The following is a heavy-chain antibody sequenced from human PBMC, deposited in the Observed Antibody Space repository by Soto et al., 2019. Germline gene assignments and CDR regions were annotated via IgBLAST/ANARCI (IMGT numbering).Heavy chain of an antibody. CDR3: AKRTWSYANAFDI. Sequence: EVQLLESGGGLVQPGGSLRLSCAASGFTFGSYAMSWVRQAPGKGREWVSDISGSGGSTYYAESVKGRFTITRDNSKNTLYLQMNSLRAEDTAVYYCAKRTWSYANAFDIWGQGTMVIVSS. CDR1: GFTFGSYA. CDR2: ISGSGGST. D-gene: IGHD1-26*01. V-gene: IGHV3-23*01. J-gene: IGHJ3*02.